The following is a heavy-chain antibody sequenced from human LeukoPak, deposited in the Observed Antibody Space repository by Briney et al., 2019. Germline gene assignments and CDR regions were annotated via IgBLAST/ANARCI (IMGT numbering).Heavy chain of an antibody. Sequence: GGSLRLSCAASGFTFSSYSMNWVRQAPGKGLEWVSFIGSSSTYIYYADSVKGRFTISRDNSKNTLYLQMNSLRAEDAAVYYCAKDRGSSGCFDYWGQGTLVTVSS. CDR2: IGSSSTYI. V-gene: IGHV3-21*04. J-gene: IGHJ4*02. CDR3: AKDRGSSGCFDY. CDR1: GFTFSSYS. D-gene: IGHD6-19*01.